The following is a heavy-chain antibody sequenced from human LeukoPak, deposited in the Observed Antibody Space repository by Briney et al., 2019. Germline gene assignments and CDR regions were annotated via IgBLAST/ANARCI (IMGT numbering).Heavy chain of an antibody. D-gene: IGHD2-2*01. J-gene: IGHJ4*02. CDR3: TRAPHPRCSSSGCYLDY. CDR2: IQAKAYGGAT. Sequence: GGSLRLSCSTSGFTFGDYAMSWVRQAPGKGLEWVGFIQAKAYGGATKYDASVNGRFSISRDDSQSIANLQMNDLKTEDTAGYYCTRAPHPRCSSSGCYLDYWGQGTLVTVSS. V-gene: IGHV3-49*04. CDR1: GFTFGDYA.